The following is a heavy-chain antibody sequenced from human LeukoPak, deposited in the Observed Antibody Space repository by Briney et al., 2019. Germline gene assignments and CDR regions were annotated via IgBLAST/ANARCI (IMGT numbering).Heavy chain of an antibody. CDR3: ARDFSVATTDY. Sequence: GGSLRLSCAASGFTFTNYWMSWVRQAPGKGLEWVANIKQDGSEKYYVDSVKGRFTISRDNAKNSLYLQMNSLRAEDTAVYYCARDFSVATTDYWGQGTLVTVSS. D-gene: IGHD5-12*01. CDR2: IKQDGSEK. CDR1: GFTFTNYW. J-gene: IGHJ4*02. V-gene: IGHV3-7*01.